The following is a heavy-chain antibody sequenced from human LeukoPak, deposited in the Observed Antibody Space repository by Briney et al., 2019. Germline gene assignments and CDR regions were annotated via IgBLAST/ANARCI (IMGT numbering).Heavy chain of an antibody. Sequence: PGGSLRLSCGASGITFSSFATTWVRQAPGKGLEWVSGISTGGGGTYYADSVKGRFTVSRDNSKNTLYLQMNSLRAEDTAVYYCAKGVYGALDDAYDVWGQGTMVIVSS. J-gene: IGHJ3*01. CDR2: ISTGGGGT. CDR1: GITFSSFA. V-gene: IGHV3-23*01. CDR3: AKGVYGALDDAYDV. D-gene: IGHD4-17*01.